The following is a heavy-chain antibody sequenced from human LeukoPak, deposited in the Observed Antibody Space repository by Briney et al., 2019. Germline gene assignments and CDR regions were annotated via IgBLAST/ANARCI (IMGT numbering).Heavy chain of an antibody. CDR2: IYYSGST. D-gene: IGHD3-22*01. CDR1: TGSISSGGYY. J-gene: IGHJ4*02. CDR3: ASAFIYYDSSGAKGAFDY. V-gene: IGHV4-61*08. Sequence: SETLSLTCTVSTGSISSGGYYWSWIRQLPGKGLEWIGYIYYSGSTYYNPSLKSRVTISVDTSKNQFSLKLSSVTAADTAVYYCASAFIYYDSSGAKGAFDYWGQGTLVTVSS.